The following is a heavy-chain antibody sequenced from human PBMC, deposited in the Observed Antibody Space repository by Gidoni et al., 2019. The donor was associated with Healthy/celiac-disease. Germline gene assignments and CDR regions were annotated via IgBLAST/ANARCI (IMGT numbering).Heavy chain of an antibody. CDR1: ADSVYSNSAA. V-gene: IGHV6-1*01. CDR3: ARGVTAMDYYYYGMDV. J-gene: IGHJ6*02. CDR2: TYDRSKLYN. Sequence: QPQLQQPGPGLLKPSQTLSLPCAAPADSVYSNSAAWNWIRQFPSSGLEWLGRTYDRSKLYNDYAVTVKSRITIKPDTSKNQVSLQLNSVTPEDTAVYYCARGVTAMDYYYYGMDVWGQGTTVTVSS. D-gene: IGHD5-18*01.